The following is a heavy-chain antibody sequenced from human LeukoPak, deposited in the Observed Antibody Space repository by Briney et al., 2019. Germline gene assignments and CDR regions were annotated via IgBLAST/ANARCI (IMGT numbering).Heavy chain of an antibody. Sequence: SETLSLTCIVSGVSISITTYYWGWMRQPPGKGLEWIGSINYSGNSYYNPSLRSRVTISVDTSKNQFSLKLNSVTAADTALYYCTRQCIHGLGSQWSDYWGQGTPVTVSS. D-gene: IGHD3-10*01. V-gene: IGHV4-39*01. CDR3: TRQCIHGLGSQWSDY. CDR2: INYSGNS. J-gene: IGHJ4*02. CDR1: GVSISITTYY.